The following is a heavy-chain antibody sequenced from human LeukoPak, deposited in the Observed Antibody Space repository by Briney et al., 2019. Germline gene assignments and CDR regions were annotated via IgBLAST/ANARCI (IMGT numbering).Heavy chain of an antibody. D-gene: IGHD5/OR15-5a*01. CDR2: IGIRGDT. V-gene: IGHV3-13*01. CDR1: GYTFIDYD. Sequence: SCKASGYTFIDYDMHWVRQVIGKGLEWVSAIGIRGDTHYSGSVKGRFTISRENAESSLYLQMNSLRAEDTAVYYCARGGIQVSGVDEFDYWGQGTLVTVSS. CDR3: ARGGIQVSGVDEFDY. J-gene: IGHJ4*02.